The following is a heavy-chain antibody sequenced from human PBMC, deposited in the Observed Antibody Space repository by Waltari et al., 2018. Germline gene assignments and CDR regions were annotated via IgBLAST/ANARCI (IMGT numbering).Heavy chain of an antibody. V-gene: IGHV3-30*18. D-gene: IGHD3-10*01. CDR2: ISDDGGDK. CDR3: AKDVSFFYGSGRFDH. J-gene: IGHJ4*02. Sequence: QVHLVESGGGVAQPGRSLRLSCAASGFAFSTYGMHWIRQSPGKGLEWVAVISDDGGDKYYRDSVKGRFTISRDNPKNTLYLQMNSLKIDDTAIYYCAKDVSFFYGSGRFDHWGQGTLVTVS. CDR1: GFAFSTYG.